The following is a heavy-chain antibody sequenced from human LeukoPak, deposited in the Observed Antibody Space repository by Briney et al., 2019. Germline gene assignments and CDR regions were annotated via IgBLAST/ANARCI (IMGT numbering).Heavy chain of an antibody. V-gene: IGHV4-4*02. CDR2: IYHSGST. Sequence: PSETLSLTFGVSGGSISSTNWWSWVRQPPGKGLEWIGEIYHSGSTNYNPSLKSRVTISADKSKNQFSLKLTYVTAADTAVYYCARDRVGVRAFDYWGQGTLVTVSS. D-gene: IGHD3-10*01. J-gene: IGHJ4*02. CDR3: ARDRVGVRAFDY. CDR1: GGSISSTNW.